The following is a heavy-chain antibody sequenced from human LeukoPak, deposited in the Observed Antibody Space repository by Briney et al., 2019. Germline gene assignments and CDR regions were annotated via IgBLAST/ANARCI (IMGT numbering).Heavy chain of an antibody. V-gene: IGHV4-38-2*02. D-gene: IGHD2-15*01. Sequence: GSLRLSCAASGFTFSDYSMSWIRQPPGKGLEWIGSIYYSGSTYYNPSLKSRVTISVDTSKNQFSLKLSSVTAADTAVYYCARDGGRVAWGQGTLVTVSS. CDR1: GFTFSDYS. J-gene: IGHJ4*02. CDR2: IYYSGST. CDR3: ARDGGRVA.